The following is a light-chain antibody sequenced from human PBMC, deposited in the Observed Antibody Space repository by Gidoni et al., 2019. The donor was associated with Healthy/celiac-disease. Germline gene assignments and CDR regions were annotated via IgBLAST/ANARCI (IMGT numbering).Light chain of an antibody. CDR2: DAS. CDR3: QQSGA. CDR1: QDISNY. J-gene: IGKJ3*01. V-gene: IGKV1-33*01. Sequence: DIQMTQSPSSLSASVGDRVTITCQASQDISNYLNWYQQKPGKAPKLLIYDASNLETGVPSRFSGSGSGTDFTFTISSLQPEDIATYYCQQSGAFGPXTKVEIK.